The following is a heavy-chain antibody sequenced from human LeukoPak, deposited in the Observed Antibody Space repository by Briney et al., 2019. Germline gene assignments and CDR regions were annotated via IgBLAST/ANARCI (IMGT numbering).Heavy chain of an antibody. D-gene: IGHD5-18*01. CDR1: GYTFTSYD. Sequence: ASVKVSCKASGYTFTSYDINWVRQATGQGLEWMGWMNPNSGNTGYAQKFQGRVTMTRNASISTAYMELSSLRSEDTAVYYCARAERGYSYGDHFDYWGQGTLVTVSS. CDR3: ARAERGYSYGDHFDY. V-gene: IGHV1-8*01. J-gene: IGHJ4*02. CDR2: MNPNSGNT.